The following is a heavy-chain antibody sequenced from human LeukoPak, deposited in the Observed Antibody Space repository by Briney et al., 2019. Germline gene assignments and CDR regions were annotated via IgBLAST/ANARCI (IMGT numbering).Heavy chain of an antibody. Sequence: KTGGSLRLSCAASGFTFSSYSMNWVRQAPGKGLEWVSSISSSSSYIYYADSVKGRFTISRDNAKNSLYLQMNSLRAEDTAVYYCARDNYDSSPYYPFDYWGQGTLVTVSS. CDR2: ISSSSSYI. CDR3: ARDNYDSSPYYPFDY. J-gene: IGHJ4*02. CDR1: GFTFSSYS. D-gene: IGHD3-22*01. V-gene: IGHV3-21*01.